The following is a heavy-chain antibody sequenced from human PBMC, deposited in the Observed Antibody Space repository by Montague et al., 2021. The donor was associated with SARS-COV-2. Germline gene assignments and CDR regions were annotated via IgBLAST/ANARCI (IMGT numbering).Heavy chain of an antibody. D-gene: IGHD4-17*01. V-gene: IGHV4-39*07. Sequence: SETLSLTCNVSGASISRSDYYWAWIRQPPGKGLELIGSIHYIRNTYYNPSLRSRVTISMDTSRNQFSLKLKSVTTADTAIYYCATDGEPDRPADFDYWGRGILVTVSS. CDR1: GASISRSDYY. CDR3: ATDGEPDRPADFDY. J-gene: IGHJ4*02. CDR2: IHYIRNT.